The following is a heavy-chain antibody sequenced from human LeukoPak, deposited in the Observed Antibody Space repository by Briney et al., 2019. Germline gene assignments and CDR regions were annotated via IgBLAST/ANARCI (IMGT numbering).Heavy chain of an antibody. CDR1: GYSISSGYY. CDR3: ARDRGPYYYGSGSYGSYDHYYYYYMDV. Sequence: SETLSLTCTVSGYSISSGYYWGWIRQPPGKGLEWIGSIYHSGSTYYNPSLKSRVTISVDTSKNQFSLKLSSVTAADTAVYYCARDRGPYYYGSGSYGSYDHYYYYYMDVWGKGTTVTVSS. D-gene: IGHD3-10*01. CDR2: IYHSGST. V-gene: IGHV4-38-2*02. J-gene: IGHJ6*03.